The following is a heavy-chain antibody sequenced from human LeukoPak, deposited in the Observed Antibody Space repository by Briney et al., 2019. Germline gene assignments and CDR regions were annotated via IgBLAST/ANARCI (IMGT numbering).Heavy chain of an antibody. J-gene: IGHJ6*03. CDR1: GGSISSYY. D-gene: IGHD5-18*01. Sequence: SETLSLTCTVSGGSISSYYWSWLRQPPGKGLEWIGYIYYSGSTNYNPSLKSRVTISVDTSKNQFSLKLSSVTAADTAVYYCARTPMDTAMVMPYYYYMDVWGKGTTVTISS. V-gene: IGHV4-59*01. CDR2: IYYSGST. CDR3: ARTPMDTAMVMPYYYYMDV.